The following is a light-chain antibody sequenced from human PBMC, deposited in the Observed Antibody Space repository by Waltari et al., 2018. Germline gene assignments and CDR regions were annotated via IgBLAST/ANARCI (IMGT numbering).Light chain of an antibody. V-gene: IGKV3-20*01. CDR1: QSVSKY. J-gene: IGKJ1*01. Sequence: EIVLTQSPGTLSPGERATLSCRASQSVSKYLAWYQQKPGQAPRLLIYDASTRATGIPDRFSATGWGTDFSLSISRLEPEDFAVYYCQKYGTLPATFGQGTKVQMK. CDR3: QKYGTLPAT. CDR2: DAS.